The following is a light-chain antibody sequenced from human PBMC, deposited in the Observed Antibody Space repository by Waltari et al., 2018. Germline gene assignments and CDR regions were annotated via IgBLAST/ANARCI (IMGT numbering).Light chain of an antibody. J-gene: IGKJ1*01. V-gene: IGKV4-1*01. CDR1: QNVLYSSNNQNY. Sequence: DIVMTQSPDSLAVSLGERATINCKSSQNVLYSSNNQNYLAWYQKRPGQPPNLLIYWASTRESGVPDRFIGSGSGTDFTLTISSLQAEDVALYYCQQYYSAPLTFDQGTKVEIK. CDR3: QQYYSAPLT. CDR2: WAS.